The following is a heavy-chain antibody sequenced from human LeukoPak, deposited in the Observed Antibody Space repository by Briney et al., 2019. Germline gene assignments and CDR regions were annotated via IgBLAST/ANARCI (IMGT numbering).Heavy chain of an antibody. CDR2: IQKGGSEK. CDR1: GFXFSSYW. J-gene: IGHJ4*02. V-gene: IGHV3-7*05. D-gene: IGHD3-16*01. Sequence: PGGSLRLSCAASGFXFSSYWISWVRQAPGKGLEWVANIQKGGSEKYYVDSVKGRFTISRDNAKNSLFLQMNSLRAEDTAVYYCARRLRWGQGTLVTVSS. CDR3: ARRLR.